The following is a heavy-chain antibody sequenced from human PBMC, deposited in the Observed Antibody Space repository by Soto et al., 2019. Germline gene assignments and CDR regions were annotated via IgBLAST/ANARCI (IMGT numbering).Heavy chain of an antibody. CDR2: INHSGST. V-gene: IGHV4-34*01. D-gene: IGHD3-10*01. CDR1: GGSFSGYY. CDR3: ARRFRYYYGSGTHPKNYYYYYMDV. J-gene: IGHJ6*03. Sequence: TSETLSLTCAVYGGSFSGYYWSWIRQPPGKGLEWIGVINHSGSTNYNPSLKSRVTISVDTSKNQFSLKLSSVTAADTAVYYCARRFRYYYGSGTHPKNYYYYYMDVWGKGTTVTVSS.